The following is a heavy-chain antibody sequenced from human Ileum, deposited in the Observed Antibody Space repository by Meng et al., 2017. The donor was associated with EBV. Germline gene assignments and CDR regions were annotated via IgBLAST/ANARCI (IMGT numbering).Heavy chain of an antibody. D-gene: IGHD6-19*01. CDR3: ARVGQWLPIDY. J-gene: IGHJ4*02. Sequence: VQLREPGPGLVKLSVTLALTCAVSGGSISSSNWWSWVRQPPGKGLEWIGEIYHSGSTNYNPSLKSRVTISVDKSKNQFSLNLSSVTAADTAVYYCARVGQWLPIDYWGQGTLVTVSS. V-gene: IGHV4-4*02. CDR2: IYHSGST. CDR1: GGSISSSNW.